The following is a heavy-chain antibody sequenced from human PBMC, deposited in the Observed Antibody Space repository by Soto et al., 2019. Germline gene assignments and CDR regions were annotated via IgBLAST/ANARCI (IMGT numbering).Heavy chain of an antibody. Sequence: QVQLVQSGAEVKKPGASVKVSCTASGYTFTDYYMHWVRQAPGQGLEWMGWINPSSGATSYAQNFQGRVTMTRDTSISTFYMELSRLSSDDTAIYYCTRASAVAGGSSNSLPNDYWGQGTLVTVSS. CDR2: INPSSGAT. CDR1: GYTFTDYY. V-gene: IGHV1-2*02. J-gene: IGHJ4*02. CDR3: TRASAVAGGSSNSLPNDY. D-gene: IGHD6-19*01.